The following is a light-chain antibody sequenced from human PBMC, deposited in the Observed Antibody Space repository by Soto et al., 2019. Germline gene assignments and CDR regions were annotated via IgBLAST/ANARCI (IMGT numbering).Light chain of an antibody. Sequence: QSALTQPASVSGSPGQSITISFTGTSSDVGGYNYVSWYQQHPGKAPKLMIYEVNNRPSGVSNRFSGSKSGNTASLTISGLLAEDEADYYCTSYTSSNTWVFGGGTKLTVL. V-gene: IGLV2-14*01. J-gene: IGLJ3*02. CDR3: TSYTSSNTWV. CDR2: EVN. CDR1: SSDVGGYNY.